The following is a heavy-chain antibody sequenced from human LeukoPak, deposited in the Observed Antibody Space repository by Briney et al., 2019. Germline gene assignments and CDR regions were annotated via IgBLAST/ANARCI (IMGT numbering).Heavy chain of an antibody. CDR2: ISGSGGST. D-gene: IGHD3-3*01. CDR3: AKAPGPEWLFDY. CDR1: GFTFSNAW. Sequence: GGSLRLSCAASGFTFSNAWMSWVRQAPGKGLEWVSAISGSGGSTYYADSVKGRFTISRDNSKNTLYLQMNSLRAEDTAVYYCAKAPGPEWLFDYWGQGTLVTVSS. J-gene: IGHJ4*02. V-gene: IGHV3-23*01.